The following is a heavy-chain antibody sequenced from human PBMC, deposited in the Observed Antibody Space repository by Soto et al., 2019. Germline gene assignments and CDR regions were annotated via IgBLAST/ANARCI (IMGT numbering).Heavy chain of an antibody. Sequence: EVQLVESGGGLVQPGRSLRLSCAASGFTFDDSAMHWVRQPPGKGLEWVSGIGSNSGGIGYADSVKGRFTISRDNAKNSLCLQMNSLRAEDTALYYCAKGLSEGYFDYWGQGTLVTVSS. V-gene: IGHV3-9*01. J-gene: IGHJ4*02. CDR2: IGSNSGGI. CDR1: GFTFDDSA. CDR3: AKGLSEGYFDY.